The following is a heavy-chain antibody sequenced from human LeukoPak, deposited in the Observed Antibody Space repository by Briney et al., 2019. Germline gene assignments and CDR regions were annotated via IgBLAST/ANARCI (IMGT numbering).Heavy chain of an antibody. CDR1: GGSFSGYY. J-gene: IGHJ4*02. D-gene: IGHD1-26*01. V-gene: IGHV4-34*01. CDR2: INHSGST. Sequence: SETLSLTCAVYGGSFSGYYWSWIRQPPGKGLEWIGEINHSGSTNYNPSLKSRVTISVDTSKNQFSLKLSSVTAADTAVYYCARLFVGATPDGYYFDYWGQGTLVTVSS. CDR3: ARLFVGATPDGYYFDY.